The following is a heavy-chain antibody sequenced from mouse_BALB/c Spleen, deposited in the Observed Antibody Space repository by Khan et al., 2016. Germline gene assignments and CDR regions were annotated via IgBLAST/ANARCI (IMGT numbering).Heavy chain of an antibody. J-gene: IGHJ4*01. CDR2: IRNKANGYTP. D-gene: IGHD2-12*01. CDR3: ASDMESYDDAMDY. Sequence: EVELVESGGGLVQPGGSLRLSCATSGCTFTDYYMSWVRQPPGKALEWLGFIRNKANGYTPEYSASVKGRITISRDNSQTILYLQIITPRAAASATYYCASDMESYDDAMDYWGQGTSVTVSS. CDR1: GCTFTDYY. V-gene: IGHV7-3*02.